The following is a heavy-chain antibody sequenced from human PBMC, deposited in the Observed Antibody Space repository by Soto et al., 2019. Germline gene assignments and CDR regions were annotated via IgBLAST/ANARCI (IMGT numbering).Heavy chain of an antibody. CDR2: ISSSSSYI. J-gene: IGHJ4*02. D-gene: IGHD2-8*02. Sequence: EVQLVESGGGLVKPGGSLRLSCAASGFTFSSYSMNWVRQAPGKGLEWVSSISSSSSYIYYADSVKGRFTISRDNAKNPLYLQMNSLRAEDTALYYCARGPGVVHNYWGQGTLVTVSS. CDR3: ARGPGVVHNY. V-gene: IGHV3-21*01. CDR1: GFTFSSYS.